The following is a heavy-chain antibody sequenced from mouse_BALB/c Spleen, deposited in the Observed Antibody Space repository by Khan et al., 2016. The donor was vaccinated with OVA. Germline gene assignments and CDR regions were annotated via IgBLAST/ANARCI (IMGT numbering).Heavy chain of an antibody. D-gene: IGHD1-1*01. CDR3: ARRGLRGDFDY. CDR1: GYTFINYW. V-gene: IGHV1-7*01. Sequence: QVQLKQSGAELAKPGASVKMSCKASGYTFINYWILWVKQRPGQGLEWIGYINPSTGYTEYNQNFKDKATLTAGKSSSTAYMQLSSLTSEDSAVYYCARRGLRGDFDYWGQGTTLTVSS. J-gene: IGHJ2*01. CDR2: INPSTGYT.